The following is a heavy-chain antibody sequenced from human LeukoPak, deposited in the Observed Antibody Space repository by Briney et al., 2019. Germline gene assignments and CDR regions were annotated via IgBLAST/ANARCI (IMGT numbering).Heavy chain of an antibody. CDR3: ARWAYGQQLENRFDP. D-gene: IGHD6-13*01. CDR1: GGTFSSYA. J-gene: IGHJ5*02. V-gene: IGHV1-69*05. CDR2: IIPIFGTA. Sequence: SVKVSCKASGGTFSSYAVSWVRQAPGQGLEWMGGIIPIFGTANYAQKFQGRVTITTDESTSTAYMELSSLRSEDTAVYYCARWAYGQQLENRFDPWGQGTLVTVSS.